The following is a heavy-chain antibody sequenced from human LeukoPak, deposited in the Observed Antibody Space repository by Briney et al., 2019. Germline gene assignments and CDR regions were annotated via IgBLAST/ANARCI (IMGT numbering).Heavy chain of an antibody. D-gene: IGHD1-1*01. CDR2: IKQGGSEK. CDR1: GFTFSRYW. J-gene: IGHJ4*02. V-gene: IGHV3-7*01. CDR3: ATMGLEPASYYFDH. Sequence: GGSLRLSCAASGFTFSRYWMSWVRQAPGKGLEWVANIKQGGSEKYHVDSVKGRFTISRDDAKNSLYLQMNSLRAEDTAVYYCATMGLEPASYYFDHWGQGTLVTVSS.